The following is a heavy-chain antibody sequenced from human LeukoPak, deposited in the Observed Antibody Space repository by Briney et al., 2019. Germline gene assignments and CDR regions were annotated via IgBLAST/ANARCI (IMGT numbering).Heavy chain of an antibody. CDR1: GYTFTSYY. J-gene: IGHJ6*02. D-gene: IGHD6-13*01. CDR3: ARGNLTAAGTLFYYYGMDV. CDR2: VNPCGGST. Sequence: ASVTVSCKASGYTFTSYYMHWVRQAPGQGLEWMGIVNPCGGSTSYAQKFQGRVTMTRDTSTSTVYMELSSLRSEDTAVYYCARGNLTAAGTLFYYYGMDVWGQGTTVTVSS. V-gene: IGHV1-46*01.